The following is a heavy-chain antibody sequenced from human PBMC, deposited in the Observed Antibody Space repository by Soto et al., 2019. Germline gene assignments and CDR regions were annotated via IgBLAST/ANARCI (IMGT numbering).Heavy chain of an antibody. CDR3: ARGIYYYGSGRLDAFDI. J-gene: IGHJ3*02. Sequence: GGSLRLSCAASGFTFSSYSMNWVRQAPGKGLEWVSYISSSSSTIYYADSVKGRFTISRDNAKNSLYLQMNSLRAEDTAVYYCARGIYYYGSGRLDAFDIWGQGTMVTVSS. V-gene: IGHV3-48*01. CDR2: ISSSSSTI. D-gene: IGHD3-10*01. CDR1: GFTFSSYS.